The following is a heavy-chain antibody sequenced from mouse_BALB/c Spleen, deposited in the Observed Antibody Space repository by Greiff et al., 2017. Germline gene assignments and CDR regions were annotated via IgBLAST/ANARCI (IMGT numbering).Heavy chain of an antibody. CDR2: ISSGSSTI. CDR3: ARPSYGNYYAMDY. Sequence: DVKLVESGGGLVQPGGSRKLSCAASGFTFSSFGMHWVRQAPEKGLEWVAYISSGSSTIYYADTVKGRFTISRDNPKNTLFLQMTSLRSEDTAMYYCARPSYGNYYAMDYWGQGTSVTVSS. D-gene: IGHD2-1*01. CDR1: GFTFSSFG. V-gene: IGHV5-17*02. J-gene: IGHJ4*01.